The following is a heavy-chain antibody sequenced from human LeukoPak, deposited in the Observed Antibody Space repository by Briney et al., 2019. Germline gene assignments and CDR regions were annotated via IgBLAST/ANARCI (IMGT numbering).Heavy chain of an antibody. CDR2: IYYSGST. D-gene: IGHD3-3*01. Sequence: SETLSLTCTVPGDSISSSSYYWGWIRQPPGKGLEWHGSIYYSGSTSYNPSLKSRFTISVDTCKNQFSLKLSSVTAANTAVYYCARSGQYDFWSDYYYYYMDVWGKGTTVTVSS. CDR3: ARSGQYDFWSDYYYYYMDV. J-gene: IGHJ6*03. CDR1: GDSISSSSYY. V-gene: IGHV4-39*07.